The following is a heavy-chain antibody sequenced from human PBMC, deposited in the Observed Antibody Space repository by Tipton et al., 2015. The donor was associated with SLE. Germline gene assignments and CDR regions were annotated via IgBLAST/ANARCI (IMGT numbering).Heavy chain of an antibody. CDR3: ARGPSSSETYYTWFDS. CDR2: VYYTGYT. Sequence: TLSLTCTVSGGSVSSSSYYWGWIRLPPGKGLEWIGSVYYTGYTYYNPSLKSRVTISVDTSKNQFSLRLTSVTAADTAVYYCARGPSSSETYYTWFDSWGQGTLVTVSS. V-gene: IGHV4-39*01. D-gene: IGHD1-26*01. CDR1: GGSVSSSSYY. J-gene: IGHJ5*01.